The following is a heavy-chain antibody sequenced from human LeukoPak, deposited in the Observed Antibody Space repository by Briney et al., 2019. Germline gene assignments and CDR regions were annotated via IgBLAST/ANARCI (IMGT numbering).Heavy chain of an antibody. CDR3: ARDFGGPRPVGWFDP. J-gene: IGHJ5*02. CDR1: GFTFSSYA. D-gene: IGHD3-10*01. V-gene: IGHV3-30-3*01. CDR2: ISYDGSNK. Sequence: HAGGSLRLSCAASGFTFSSYAMHWVRQAPGKGLEWVAVISYDGSNKYYADSVKGRFTISRDNSKNTLYLQMNSLRAEDTAVYYCARDFGGPRPVGWFDPWGQGTLVTVSS.